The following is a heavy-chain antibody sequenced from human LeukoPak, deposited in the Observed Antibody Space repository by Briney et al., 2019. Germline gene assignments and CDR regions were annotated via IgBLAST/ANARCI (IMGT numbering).Heavy chain of an antibody. D-gene: IGHD6-19*01. CDR1: GFTFSSYS. Sequence: GGSLRLSCAASGFTFSSYSMNWVRQAPGKGLEWVSSISSSSSYIYYADSVKGRFTISRDNAKNSLYLQMNSLRAEDTAVYYCARRHSSGWYDPGHWGQGTLVTVSS. CDR3: ARRHSSGWYDPGH. CDR2: ISSSSSYI. V-gene: IGHV3-21*01. J-gene: IGHJ4*02.